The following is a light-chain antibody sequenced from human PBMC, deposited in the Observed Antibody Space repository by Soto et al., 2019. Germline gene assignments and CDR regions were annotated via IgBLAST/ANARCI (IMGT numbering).Light chain of an antibody. CDR2: AAS. V-gene: IGKV3-15*01. CDR3: QQSDSTPYT. J-gene: IGKJ2*01. CDR1: LFIANH. Sequence: IVVTQSPATLSVSPGERVTFSCKASLFIANHLAWYQHKPGQGPRLLIHAASTGAPGVPARFSGSWSGAEFTLTIASLQPEDFSTYYCQQSDSTPYTFGQGTKV.